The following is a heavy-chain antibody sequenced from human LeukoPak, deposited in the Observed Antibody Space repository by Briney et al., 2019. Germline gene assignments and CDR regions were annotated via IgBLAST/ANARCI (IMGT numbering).Heavy chain of an antibody. V-gene: IGHV3-23*01. CDR2: ISSSGGST. J-gene: IGHJ4*02. CDR1: GFTFSSYA. Sequence: GGSLRLSCAASGFTFSSYAMSWVRQAPGKGLEWVSAISSSGGSTYYADSVKGRFTISRDNSKNTLYLQMNSLRAEDTAVYYCAKPIVVVPAAIRDGVDYWGQGTLVTVSS. D-gene: IGHD2-2*02. CDR3: AKPIVVVPAAIRDGVDY.